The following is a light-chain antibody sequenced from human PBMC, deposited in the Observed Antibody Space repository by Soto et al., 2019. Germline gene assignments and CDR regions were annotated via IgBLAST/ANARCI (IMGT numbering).Light chain of an antibody. CDR2: GAS. Sequence: EIVLTQSPGTLSLSPGERATLSCRASQSVSSSYLAWYQQKPGQAPRLLIYGASSRATGIPDRFSGSVSEIDFTLTISRLEPEDFAVYYCQQYGSSPPYTFGQGTKLEIK. J-gene: IGKJ2*01. CDR1: QSVSSSY. V-gene: IGKV3-20*01. CDR3: QQYGSSPPYT.